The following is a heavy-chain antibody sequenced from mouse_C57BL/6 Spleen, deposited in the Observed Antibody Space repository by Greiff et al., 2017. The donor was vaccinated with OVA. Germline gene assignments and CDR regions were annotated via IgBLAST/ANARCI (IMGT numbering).Heavy chain of an antibody. V-gene: IGHV1-82*01. J-gene: IGHJ2*01. CDR2: IYPGDGDT. CDR3: ARSDPYFDY. Sequence: VQLQQSGPELVKPGASVKISWKASGYAFSSSWMNWVKQRPGKGLEWIGRIYPGDGDTNYNGKFKGKATLTADKSSSTAYMQLSSLTSEDSAVYFCARSDPYFDYWGQGTTLTVSS. CDR1: GYAFSSSW.